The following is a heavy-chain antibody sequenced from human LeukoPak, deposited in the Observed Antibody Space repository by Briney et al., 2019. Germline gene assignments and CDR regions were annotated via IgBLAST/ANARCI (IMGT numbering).Heavy chain of an antibody. CDR1: GFTFSSYS. CDR3: ARQVTIFGVLTMDV. D-gene: IGHD3-3*01. Sequence: GGSLRLSCAASGFTFSSYSMNWVRQAPGKGLEWVSYISSSGTTIYYADSVKGRFTISRDNAKNSLYLQMNSLRAEDTAVYYCARQVTIFGVLTMDVWGKGTTVTVSS. CDR2: ISSSGTTI. V-gene: IGHV3-48*04. J-gene: IGHJ6*03.